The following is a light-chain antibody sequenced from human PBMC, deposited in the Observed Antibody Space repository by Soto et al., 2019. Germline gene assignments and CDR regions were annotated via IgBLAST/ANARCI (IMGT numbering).Light chain of an antibody. CDR2: AAS. V-gene: IGKV1-8*01. CDR1: QGISSY. Sequence: AIRMNQSPSSLSAYTGDRVTITCRASQGISSYLAWYQQKPGKAPKLLIYAASTLQSGVPSRFSGSGSGTDFSLTISSLQPEDFATYYCQQGNSFPLTFGGGTNVDIK. J-gene: IGKJ4*01. CDR3: QQGNSFPLT.